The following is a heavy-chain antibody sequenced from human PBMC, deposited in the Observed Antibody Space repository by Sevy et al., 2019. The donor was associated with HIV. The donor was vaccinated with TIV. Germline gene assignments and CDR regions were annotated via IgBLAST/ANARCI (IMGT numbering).Heavy chain of an antibody. V-gene: IGHV3-53*01. Sequence: GGSLRLSCAASGFTVSSNYMSWVRQAPGKGLEWVSVIYSGGSTYYADSVKGRFTISRDNSKNTLYLQMNSLRAEDTAVYYCARDDFRGYGSGTPQDAFDIWGQGTMVTVSS. J-gene: IGHJ3*02. D-gene: IGHD3-10*01. CDR2: IYSGGST. CDR1: GFTVSSNY. CDR3: ARDDFRGYGSGTPQDAFDI.